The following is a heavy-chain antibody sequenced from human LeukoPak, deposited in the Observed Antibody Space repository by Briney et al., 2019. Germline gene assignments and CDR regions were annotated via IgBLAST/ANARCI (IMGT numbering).Heavy chain of an antibody. Sequence: SVKVSCKASGGTFSSYAISWVRQAPGQGLEWMGRIIPIFGTANYAQKFQGRVTVTTDESTSTAYMELSSLRSEDTAVYYCARVRYSYGYSPYYYMDVWGKGTTVTVSS. CDR3: ARVRYSYGYSPYYYMDV. V-gene: IGHV1-69*05. CDR1: GGTFSSYA. J-gene: IGHJ6*03. CDR2: IIPIFGTA. D-gene: IGHD5-18*01.